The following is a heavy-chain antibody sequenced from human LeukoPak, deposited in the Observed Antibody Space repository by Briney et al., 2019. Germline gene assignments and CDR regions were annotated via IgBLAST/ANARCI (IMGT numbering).Heavy chain of an antibody. J-gene: IGHJ3*02. D-gene: IGHD1-26*01. Sequence: SETLSLTCAVSGYSINSGYYWGWIRQPPGKGLQWIGSIYRSGSTYYNPSLKSRVTISVDTPKNQFSLKLSSVTAADTAVYYCARHSGSYLGAFDIWGQGTMVTVSS. V-gene: IGHV4-38-2*01. CDR3: ARHSGSYLGAFDI. CDR1: GYSINSGYY. CDR2: IYRSGST.